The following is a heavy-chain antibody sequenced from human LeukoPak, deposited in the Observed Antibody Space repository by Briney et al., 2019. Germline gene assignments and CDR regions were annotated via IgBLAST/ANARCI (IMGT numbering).Heavy chain of an antibody. CDR2: ISGSGGST. Sequence: GGSLSLSCAASGFTFSSYGMSWVRQAPGKGLEWVSAISGSGGSTYYADSVKGRFTISRDNSKNTLYLHMNSLRAEDTALHYCAKIGWDDAFDIWGQGTMVTVSS. V-gene: IGHV3-23*01. CDR1: GFTFSSYG. CDR3: AKIGWDDAFDI. D-gene: IGHD6-19*01. J-gene: IGHJ3*02.